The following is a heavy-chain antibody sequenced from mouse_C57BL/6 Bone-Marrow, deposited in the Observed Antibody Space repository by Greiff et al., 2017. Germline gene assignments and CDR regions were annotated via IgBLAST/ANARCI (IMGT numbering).Heavy chain of an antibody. V-gene: IGHV10-3*01. J-gene: IGHJ4*01. D-gene: IGHD1-1*01. CDR3: VRAAYYGSSCYYAMDY. Sequence: EVMLVESGGGLVQPKGSLKLSCAASGFTFNTYAMHWVRQAPGKGLEWVARIRSKSSNYATYYADSVKDRFTISRDDSQSMLYLQMNNLKTEDTAMYYCVRAAYYGSSCYYAMDYWGQGTSVTVSS. CDR1: GFTFNTYA. CDR2: IRSKSSNYAT.